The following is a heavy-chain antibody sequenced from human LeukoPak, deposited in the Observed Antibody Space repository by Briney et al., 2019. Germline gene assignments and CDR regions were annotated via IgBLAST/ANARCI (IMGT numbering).Heavy chain of an antibody. CDR3: ARDSPPYYDFWSGWSSVLYYYYGMDV. D-gene: IGHD3-3*01. CDR1: SYTFTSYG. Sequence: ASVKVSCKASSYTFTSYGISWVRQAPGQGLEWMGWISAYNGNTNYAQKLQGRVTMTTDTSTSTAYMELRSLRSDDTAVYYCARDSPPYYDFWSGWSSVLYYYYGMDVWGQGTTVTVSS. J-gene: IGHJ6*02. V-gene: IGHV1-18*01. CDR2: ISAYNGNT.